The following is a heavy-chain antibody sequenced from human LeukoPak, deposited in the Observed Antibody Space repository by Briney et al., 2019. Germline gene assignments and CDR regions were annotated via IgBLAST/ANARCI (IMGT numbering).Heavy chain of an antibody. CDR1: GFTFSRYG. CDR3: AKALGRGYKEYFQH. V-gene: IGHV3-30*02. Sequence: GGSLRLSCAASGFTFSRYGMHWVRQAPGKGLEWVAFIRYDGSNKYYADSVKGRFTISRDNSKNTLYLQVNSLRAEDTAVYYCAKALGRGYKEYFQHWGQGTLVTVSS. CDR2: IRYDGSNK. D-gene: IGHD1-1*01. J-gene: IGHJ1*01.